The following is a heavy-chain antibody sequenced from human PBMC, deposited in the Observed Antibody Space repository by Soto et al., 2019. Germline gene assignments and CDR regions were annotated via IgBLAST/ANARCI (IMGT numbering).Heavy chain of an antibody. CDR1: GGSFSGYY. J-gene: IGHJ4*02. Sequence: SETMSLTCAVYGGSFSGYYWSWIRQPPGKGLEWIGEINHSGSTNYNPSLKSRVTISVDTSKNQFSLKLSSVTAADTAVYYCARNLVVASFDYWGQGTLVTVSS. CDR3: ARNLVVASFDY. CDR2: INHSGST. V-gene: IGHV4-34*01. D-gene: IGHD3-22*01.